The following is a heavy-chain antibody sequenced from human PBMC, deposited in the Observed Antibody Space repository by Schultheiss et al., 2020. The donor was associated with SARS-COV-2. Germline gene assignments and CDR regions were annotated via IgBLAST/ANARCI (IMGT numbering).Heavy chain of an antibody. CDR2: ISGSGGST. Sequence: GGSLRLSCAASGFTFSSYDMHWVRQAPGKGLEWVSAISGSGGSTYYADSVKGRFTISRDNSKNTLYLQMNSLRAGDTAVYYCARVVRGVTAYFDYWGQGTLVTVSS. J-gene: IGHJ4*02. D-gene: IGHD3-10*01. CDR1: GFTFSSYD. V-gene: IGHV3-23*01. CDR3: ARVVRGVTAYFDY.